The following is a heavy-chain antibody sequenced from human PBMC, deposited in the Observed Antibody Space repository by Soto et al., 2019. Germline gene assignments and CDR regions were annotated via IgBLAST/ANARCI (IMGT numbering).Heavy chain of an antibody. CDR3: ARVPLWFGELQDTANYYYGMDV. V-gene: IGHV5-51*01. Sequence: GESLKISCKGSGYSFTSYWIGWVRQMPGKGLEWMGFIYPGDSDTRYSPSFQGQVTISADKSISTAYLQWSSLKASDTAMYYCARVPLWFGELQDTANYYYGMDVWGQGTTVTVSS. CDR2: IYPGDSDT. CDR1: GYSFTSYW. J-gene: IGHJ6*02. D-gene: IGHD3-10*01.